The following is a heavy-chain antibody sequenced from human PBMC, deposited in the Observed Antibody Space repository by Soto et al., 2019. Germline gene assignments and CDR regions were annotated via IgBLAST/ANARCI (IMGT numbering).Heavy chain of an antibody. CDR1: GYTFRGYG. Sequence: EVQVVASGGGLVQPGGSRRLSCEGFGYTFRGYGMIWVRQAPGKGLECVSYISSDETIVNYADYVKGRFTISRDRAKNSLFVQMNSLRDGDTAVYYCVRGGGVGTTWGYYWGQGAQVTVSS. CDR2: ISSDETIV. D-gene: IGHD1-26*01. CDR3: VRGGGVGTTWGYY. J-gene: IGHJ4*02. V-gene: IGHV3-48*02.